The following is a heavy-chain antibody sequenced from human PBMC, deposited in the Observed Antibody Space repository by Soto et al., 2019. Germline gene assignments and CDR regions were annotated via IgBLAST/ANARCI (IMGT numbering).Heavy chain of an antibody. V-gene: IGHV4-34*01. Sequence: QVQLQQWGAGLLKPSETLSLTCAVYGGSFSGYYWSWIRQPPGKGLEWIGEINHSGSTNYNPSLTSRVTISVDTSKNQFSLRLSSVTAADTAVYYGARSGSVVVAAIVRGARRFDPWGQGTLVTVSS. CDR2: INHSGST. CDR3: ARSGSVVVAAIVRGARRFDP. D-gene: IGHD2-15*01. J-gene: IGHJ5*02. CDR1: GGSFSGYY.